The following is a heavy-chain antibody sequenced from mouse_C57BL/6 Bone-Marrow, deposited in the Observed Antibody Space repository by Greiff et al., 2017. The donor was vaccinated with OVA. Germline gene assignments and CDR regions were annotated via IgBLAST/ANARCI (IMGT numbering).Heavy chain of an antibody. CDR1: GFTFSSYA. J-gene: IGHJ2*01. Sequence: EVMLVESGGGLVKPGGSLKLSCAASGFTFSSYAMSWVRQTPEKRLEWVATISDGGSYTYYPDNVKGRFTISRDNAKNNLYLQMSHLKSEDTAMYYCARVYYYGSFDYWGQGTTLTVSS. CDR2: ISDGGSYT. CDR3: ARVYYYGSFDY. D-gene: IGHD1-1*01. V-gene: IGHV5-4*03.